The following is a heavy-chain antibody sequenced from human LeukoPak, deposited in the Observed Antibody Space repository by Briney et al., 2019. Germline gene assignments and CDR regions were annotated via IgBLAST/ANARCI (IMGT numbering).Heavy chain of an antibody. CDR3: ARAIAVAGKAGAFDI. V-gene: IGHV1-2*02. D-gene: IGHD6-19*01. Sequence: ASVKVSCKASGYTFTGYYMHWVRHAPGQGLEWMGCINPNSGGTKFAQKFQGRVTMTRDTSISTAYMELSRLRSDDTAVYYCARAIAVAGKAGAFDIWGQGTMVTVSS. CDR1: GYTFTGYY. CDR2: INPNSGGT. J-gene: IGHJ3*02.